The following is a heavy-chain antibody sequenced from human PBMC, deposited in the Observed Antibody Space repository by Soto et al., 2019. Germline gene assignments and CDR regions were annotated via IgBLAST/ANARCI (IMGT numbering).Heavy chain of an antibody. V-gene: IGHV3-30*18. CDR2: ISYDGSNK. J-gene: IGHJ4*02. CDR1: GFTFSSYG. Sequence: QVQLVESGGGVVQPGRSLRLSCAASGFTFSSYGMHWVRQAPGKGLEWVAVISYDGSNKYYADSVKGRFTISRDNSKNTLYLQMNSLRAEDTAVYYCANIAYYDSSGFDYWGQGTLVTVSS. CDR3: ANIAYYDSSGFDY. D-gene: IGHD3-22*01.